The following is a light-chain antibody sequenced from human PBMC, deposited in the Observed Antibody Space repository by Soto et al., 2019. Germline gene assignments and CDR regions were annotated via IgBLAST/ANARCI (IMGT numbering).Light chain of an antibody. CDR3: ASYAGDKNFYV. Sequence: QSALTQPPSASGSPGQTVTISCTGTSSDVGGYNSVSWYQQHPGEAPKLMIYEVTKRPSGVPDRFSGSKSGNTASLTVSGLQAEDEADYHCASYAGDKNFYVFGTGTKLTVL. CDR2: EVT. CDR1: SSDVGGYNS. J-gene: IGLJ1*01. V-gene: IGLV2-8*01.